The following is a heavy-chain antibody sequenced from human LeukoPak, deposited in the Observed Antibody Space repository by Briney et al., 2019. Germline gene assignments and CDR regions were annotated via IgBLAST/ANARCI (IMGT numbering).Heavy chain of an antibody. CDR1: GFTFSSAW. J-gene: IGHJ4*02. CDR2: IKSKSDGGTT. Sequence: GGSLRLSCAASGFTFSSAWMAWVRQAPGKRLEWVGRIKSKSDGGTTEYAAPVKGRFTISTDASKNTLYLQMNSLGTEDTAVYYCTTYYCSGGRCYHFDYWGQGSLVTVSP. V-gene: IGHV3-15*01. CDR3: TTYYCSGGRCYHFDY. D-gene: IGHD2-15*01.